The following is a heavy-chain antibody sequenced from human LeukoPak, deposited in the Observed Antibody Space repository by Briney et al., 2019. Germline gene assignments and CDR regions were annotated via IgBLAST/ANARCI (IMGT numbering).Heavy chain of an antibody. Sequence: SETLSLTCTVSGGSISSYYWSWIRQPPGKGLEWIGYIYYSGSTNYNPSLKSRVTISVDTSKNQFSLKLSFVTAADTAVYYCARNTAVMGRFDYWGQGTLVTVSS. J-gene: IGHJ4*02. D-gene: IGHD6-19*01. CDR3: ARNTAVMGRFDY. CDR1: GGSISSYY. CDR2: IYYSGST. V-gene: IGHV4-59*08.